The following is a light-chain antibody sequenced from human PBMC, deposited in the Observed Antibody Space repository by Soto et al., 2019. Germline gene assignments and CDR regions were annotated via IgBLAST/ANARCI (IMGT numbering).Light chain of an antibody. CDR3: QQSYSIHPT. V-gene: IGKV1-39*01. CDR2: AAS. CDR1: QSINSY. Sequence: DIQMTQSPSSLSASVGDRVTITCRASQSINSYLNWYQQKPGKAPKVLIYAASSLQSGVPPRFSGSGSGTDFTLTISSLQPEDFATYYCQQSYSIHPTFGQGTKVEIK. J-gene: IGKJ1*01.